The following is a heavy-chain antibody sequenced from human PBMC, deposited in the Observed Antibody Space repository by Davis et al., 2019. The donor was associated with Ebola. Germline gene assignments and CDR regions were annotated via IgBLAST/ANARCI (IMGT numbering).Heavy chain of an antibody. V-gene: IGHV2-5*02. CDR1: GFSLSTSGVG. CDR3: AHIRTKYYYDSSGYYSSKWFDP. Sequence: SGPTLAQPTQTLTLTCTFPGFSLSTSGVGVGWIRQPPVMALECLALIYRDAVKRYSPTLKSRLTITKDTSKNQVVLTMTNMDPVDTATYYCAHIRTKYYYDSSGYYSSKWFDPWGQGTLVTVSS. J-gene: IGHJ5*02. D-gene: IGHD3-22*01. CDR2: IYRDAVK.